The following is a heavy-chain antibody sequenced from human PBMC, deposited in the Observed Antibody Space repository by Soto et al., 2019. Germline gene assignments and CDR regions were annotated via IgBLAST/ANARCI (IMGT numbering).Heavy chain of an antibody. CDR2: IYYSGST. J-gene: IGHJ5*02. CDR1: GGSISSYY. Sequence: SETLSLTCTVSGGSISSYYWSWIRQPPGKGLEWIGYIYYSGSTNYNPSLKSRVTISVDTSKNQFSLKLGSVTAADTAVYYCAGTQYDILTGGGNWFDPWGQGTLVTVSS. D-gene: IGHD3-9*01. V-gene: IGHV4-59*08. CDR3: AGTQYDILTGGGNWFDP.